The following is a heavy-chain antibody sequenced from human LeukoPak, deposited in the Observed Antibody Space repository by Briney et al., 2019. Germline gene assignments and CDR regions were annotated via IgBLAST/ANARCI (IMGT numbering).Heavy chain of an antibody. D-gene: IGHD2-15*01. J-gene: IGHJ6*03. CDR1: GFTVSDNY. V-gene: IGHV3-66*01. CDR3: ARAGRKSRGVDIVRKKETGYYYYMDV. CDR2: IYSGGST. Sequence: GGSLRLSCAASGFTVSDNYMTWVRQAPGKGLEWVSIIYSGGSTHYADSVKGRFTISRDNSKNTLYLQMNSLRAEDTAVYYCARAGRKSRGVDIVRKKETGYYYYMDVWGKGTTVTVSS.